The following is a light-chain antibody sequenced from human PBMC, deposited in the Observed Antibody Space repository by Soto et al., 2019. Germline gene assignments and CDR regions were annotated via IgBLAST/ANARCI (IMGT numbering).Light chain of an antibody. CDR2: GAS. Sequence: EIVLTQSPGTLSLSPGERATLSCRAGQNVVSSHLAWFQQKPGQAPRLLISGASTRATGIPDWISGSGSGTDFTLTISRLEPEDFAVYYCQQYHGLPWTFGQGTKVDIK. V-gene: IGKV3-20*01. J-gene: IGKJ1*01. CDR1: QNVVSSH. CDR3: QQYHGLPWT.